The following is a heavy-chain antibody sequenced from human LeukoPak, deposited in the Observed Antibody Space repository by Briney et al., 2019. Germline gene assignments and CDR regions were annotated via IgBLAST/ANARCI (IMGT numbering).Heavy chain of an antibody. J-gene: IGHJ4*02. D-gene: IGHD2-2*01. CDR2: FDPEDGET. Sequence: ASVKVSCKVSGYTLTELSMHWVRQAPGKGLEWMGGFDPEDGETIYAQKFQGRVTMTEDTSTDTAYMELSSLRSEDTAVYYCATDVYCSSTSCYGLDYWGQGTLVTVSS. CDR3: ATDVYCSSTSCYGLDY. CDR1: GYTLTELS. V-gene: IGHV1-24*01.